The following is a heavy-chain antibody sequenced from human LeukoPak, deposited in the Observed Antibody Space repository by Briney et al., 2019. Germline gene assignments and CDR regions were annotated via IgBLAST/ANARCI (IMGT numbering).Heavy chain of an antibody. Sequence: GGSLRLSCAASGFTLIDYYVSWIRQAPGKGLEWVAYISSSSSYTKYADSVKGRFTISRDNAKNSVHLQMNSLRAEDTAVYYCARGTAPSADYWGQGTLVTVSS. CDR1: GFTLIDYY. V-gene: IGHV3-11*05. CDR2: ISSSSSYT. D-gene: IGHD2-21*02. CDR3: ARGTAPSADY. J-gene: IGHJ4*02.